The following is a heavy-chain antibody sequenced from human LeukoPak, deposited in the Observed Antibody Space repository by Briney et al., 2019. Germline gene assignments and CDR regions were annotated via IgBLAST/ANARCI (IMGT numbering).Heavy chain of an antibody. Sequence: GGSLRLSCAASGFTFSSYGMHWVRQAPGKGLEWVAFIRYDGSKKYYADSVKGRFTISRDNSKNTLYLQMNSLRAEDTAVYYCAKEGKTRNWNYFQAKPVYWGQGTLVTVSS. CDR2: IRYDGSKK. J-gene: IGHJ4*02. V-gene: IGHV3-30*02. D-gene: IGHD1-7*01. CDR3: AKEGKTRNWNYFQAKPVY. CDR1: GFTFSSYG.